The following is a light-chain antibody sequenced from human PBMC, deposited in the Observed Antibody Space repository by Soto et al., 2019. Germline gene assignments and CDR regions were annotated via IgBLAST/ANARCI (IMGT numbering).Light chain of an antibody. V-gene: IGLV2-14*01. CDR3: SSYTNINTRACV. J-gene: IGLJ1*01. CDR2: EVT. CDR1: SGDIGSYNR. Sequence: QSVLTQPASVSGSPGQSITISCTGTSGDIGSYNRVSWYQQHPGKAPKLIMYEVTDRPSGFSNRFSGSKSGNTASLTISGLQAEDEAEYYCSSYTNINTRACVFGTGTKVTVL.